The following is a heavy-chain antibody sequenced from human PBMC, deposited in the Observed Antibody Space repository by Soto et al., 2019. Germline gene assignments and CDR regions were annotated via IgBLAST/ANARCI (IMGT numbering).Heavy chain of an antibody. V-gene: IGHV1-2*02. J-gene: IGHJ4*02. D-gene: IGHD6-6*01. CDR3: ARPTATRELVY. Sequence: ASVKVSCKASGHTFTAYFLHWVRQAPGQGLEWMGWVNPKNGDTSYAQNFQDRVTMTRDTAISSAYMELTSLRSDDTAVYYCARPTATRELVYWGQGTPVIVPS. CDR1: GHTFTAYF. CDR2: VNPKNGDT.